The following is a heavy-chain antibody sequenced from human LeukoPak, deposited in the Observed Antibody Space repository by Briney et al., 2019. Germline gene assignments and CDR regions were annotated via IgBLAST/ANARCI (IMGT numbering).Heavy chain of an antibody. CDR3: ARNSITMVRGVTPFQH. V-gene: IGHV1-2*06. CDR1: GYTFTGYY. J-gene: IGHJ1*01. Sequence: ASVKVSCKASGYTFTGYYMHWVRQAPGQGLGWMGRINLNSGGTNYAQNFQGRVTVTRDTSITTAYMELSRLRSDDTAVYYCARNSITMVRGVTPFQHWGQGTLVTVSS. D-gene: IGHD3-10*01. CDR2: INLNSGGT.